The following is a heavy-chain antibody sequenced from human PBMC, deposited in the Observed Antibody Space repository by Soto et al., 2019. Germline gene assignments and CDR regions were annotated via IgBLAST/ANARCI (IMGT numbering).Heavy chain of an antibody. J-gene: IGHJ4*02. CDR3: TTDLFSYGRRGPMVRGVISAFDY. Sequence: EVQLVESGGGLVKPGGSLRLSCAASGFTFSNAWMNWVRQAPGKGLEWVGRIKSKTDGGTTDYAAPVKGRFTISRDDSKNTLYLQMNSLKTEDTAVYYCTTDLFSYGRRGPMVRGVISAFDYWGQGTLVTVSS. V-gene: IGHV3-15*07. CDR2: IKSKTDGGTT. CDR1: GFTFSNAW. D-gene: IGHD3-10*01.